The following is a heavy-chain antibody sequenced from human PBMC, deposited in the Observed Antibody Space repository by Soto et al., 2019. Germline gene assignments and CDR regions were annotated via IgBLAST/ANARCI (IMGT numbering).Heavy chain of an antibody. J-gene: IGHJ5*02. Sequence: ASVKVSCKASGSIFTNYYINWVRQATGQGLEWMGWINPNNPNNGGTNYAQKFQGRVTMTTDTSISTDYIELSSLRSDDTAVYYCARPYCGANSCPNCFYPWGQGTLGTVS. CDR3: ARPYCGANSCPNCFYP. CDR2: INPNNPNNGGT. D-gene: IGHD2-21*01. CDR1: GSIFTNYY. V-gene: IGHV1-2*02.